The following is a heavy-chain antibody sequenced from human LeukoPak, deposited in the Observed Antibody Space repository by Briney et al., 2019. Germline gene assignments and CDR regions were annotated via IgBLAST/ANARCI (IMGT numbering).Heavy chain of an antibody. J-gene: IGHJ4*02. Sequence: GGSLRLSCTASGFSFSTYTMNWVRQAPGKGLEWVSYIVGSSSNIYYADSVKGRFTISRDNAKNSLYLQMDSLRAEDTAVYYCATDSPETAAFDYWGQGTLVTVSS. CDR3: ATDSPETAAFDY. V-gene: IGHV3-48*04. D-gene: IGHD1-1*01. CDR2: IVGSSSNI. CDR1: GFSFSTYT.